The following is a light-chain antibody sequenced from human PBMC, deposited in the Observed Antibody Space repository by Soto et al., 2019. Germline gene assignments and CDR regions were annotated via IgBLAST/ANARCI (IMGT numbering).Light chain of an antibody. V-gene: IGLV2-8*01. CDR1: SSDIGGYNY. CDR3: GSYAGNNDLV. J-gene: IGLJ2*01. Sequence: QSPLTQPPSASGSPGQSVTISCTGTSSDIGGYNYVSWYHQHPGRSPQLRIYDVSQRPSAVPDRSSGSKSGNTASLTVSGLQAEDEADDYCGSYAGNNDLVFGGGTKLTVL. CDR2: DVS.